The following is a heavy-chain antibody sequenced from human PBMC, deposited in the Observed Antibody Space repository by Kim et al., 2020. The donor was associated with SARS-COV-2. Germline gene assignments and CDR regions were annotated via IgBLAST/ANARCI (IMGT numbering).Heavy chain of an antibody. Sequence: GGSLRLSCAASGFTFSSYGMHWVRQAPGKGLEWVAVISYDGSNKYYADSVKGRFTISRDNSKNTLYLQMNSLRAEDTAVYYCARGGCSSTSCYDDYWGQG. D-gene: IGHD2-2*01. CDR1: GFTFSSYG. CDR2: ISYDGSNK. V-gene: IGHV3-33*05. J-gene: IGHJ4*02. CDR3: ARGGCSSTSCYDDY.